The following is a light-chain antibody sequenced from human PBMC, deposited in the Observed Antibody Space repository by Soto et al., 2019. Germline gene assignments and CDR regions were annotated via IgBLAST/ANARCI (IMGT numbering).Light chain of an antibody. CDR2: WAS. Sequence: DIVLTQSPDSLAVSLGERATINCKSSHSVLYNASNRNYLAWYQKRLGQPPKLLFYWASTRESGVPDRFTGSGSGTDFALTISSLQAEDVAVYCCQQSYISALTFCEPTQVES. V-gene: IGKV4-1*01. CDR3: QQSYISALT. J-gene: IGKJ4*01. CDR1: HSVLYNASNRNY.